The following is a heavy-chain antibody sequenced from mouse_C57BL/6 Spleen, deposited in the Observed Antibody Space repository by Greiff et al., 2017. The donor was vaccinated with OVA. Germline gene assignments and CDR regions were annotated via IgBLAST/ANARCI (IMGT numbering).Heavy chain of an antibody. D-gene: IGHD2-4*01. J-gene: IGHJ2*01. CDR1: GYAFSSSW. Sequence: VQLQQSGPELVKPGASVTISCKASGYAFSSSWMNWVKQRPGKGLEWIGRIYPGDGDTNYNGKLTGKATLTANKSSSTDYMQLSSLTSEDSAVYFCARSGGYDYDQGYWGQGTTLTVSS. CDR3: ARSGGYDYDQGY. V-gene: IGHV1-82*01. CDR2: IYPGDGDT.